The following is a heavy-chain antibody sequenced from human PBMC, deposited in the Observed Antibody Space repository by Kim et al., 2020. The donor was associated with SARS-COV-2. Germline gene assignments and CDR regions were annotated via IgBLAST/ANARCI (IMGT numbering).Heavy chain of an antibody. V-gene: IGHV3-21*01. CDR1: GFTFSSYS. CDR3: ARDYGAYIWNPGSGDY. Sequence: GGSLRLSCAASGFTFSSYSMNWVRQAPGKGLEWVSSISSSSSYIYYADSVKGRFTISRDNAKNSLYLQMNSLRAEDTAVYYCARDYGAYIWNPGSGDYWGRGTLVTVSS. D-gene: IGHD1-20*01. J-gene: IGHJ4*02. CDR2: ISSSSSYI.